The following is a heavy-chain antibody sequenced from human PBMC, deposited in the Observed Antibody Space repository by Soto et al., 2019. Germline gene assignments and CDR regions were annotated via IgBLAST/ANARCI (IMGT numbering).Heavy chain of an antibody. CDR2: IGAYSGDT. Sequence: QIQLVQSGPEVKNPGASVRVSCKAYGYTFTNYGITWVRQAPGQGLEWMGWIGAYSGDTKYAQKLLGRVSVTTDTSTSTAYMELRSLKSDDTAVYYCAREGYDGSGGNFDYWGQGTLVTVSS. V-gene: IGHV1-18*01. J-gene: IGHJ4*02. CDR1: GYTFTNYG. D-gene: IGHD3-10*01. CDR3: AREGYDGSGGNFDY.